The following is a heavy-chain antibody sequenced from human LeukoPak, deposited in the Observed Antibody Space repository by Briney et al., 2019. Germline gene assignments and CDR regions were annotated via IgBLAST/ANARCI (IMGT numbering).Heavy chain of an antibody. D-gene: IGHD2-2*01. V-gene: IGHV3-30-3*01. CDR1: GFTFSSYA. CDR2: ISYDGSNK. CDR3: ARGVVVLHYYYYGMDV. Sequence: HPGGSLRLSCAASGFTFSSYAMHWVRQAPGKGLEWVAVISYDGSNKYYADSVKGRFTISRDNSKNTLYLQMNSLRAEDTAVYYCARGVVVLHYYYYGMDVWGQGTTVTVSS. J-gene: IGHJ6*02.